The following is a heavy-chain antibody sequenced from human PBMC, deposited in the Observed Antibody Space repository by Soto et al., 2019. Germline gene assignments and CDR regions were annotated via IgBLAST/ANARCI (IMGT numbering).Heavy chain of an antibody. CDR1: GFTFSSYS. CDR3: ARTDTAMVIGSPYFDY. D-gene: IGHD5-18*01. V-gene: IGHV3-48*01. Sequence: GGSLRLSCAASGFTFSSYSMNWVRQAPGKGLEWVSYISSSSSTIYYADSVKGRFTISRDNAKNSLYLQMNSLRAEDTAVYYCARTDTAMVIGSPYFDYWGQGTLVTVSS. J-gene: IGHJ4*02. CDR2: ISSSSSTI.